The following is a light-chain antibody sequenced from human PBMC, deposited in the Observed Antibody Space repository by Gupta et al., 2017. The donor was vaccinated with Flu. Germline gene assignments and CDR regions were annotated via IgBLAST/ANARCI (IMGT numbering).Light chain of an antibody. J-gene: IGLJ2*01. V-gene: IGLV2-14*01. CDR2: EVS. CDR3: SSYTSIRTVV. Sequence: QSALTQPPSVSGSPGQSITISCTGTSSDVGDYNYVSWYQQYPGKAPKLMIFEVSDRPSGVSDRFSGSKFGNTASLTVSGLQPEDEAVYYCSSYTSIRTVVFGGGTKVTVL. CDR1: SSDVGDYNY.